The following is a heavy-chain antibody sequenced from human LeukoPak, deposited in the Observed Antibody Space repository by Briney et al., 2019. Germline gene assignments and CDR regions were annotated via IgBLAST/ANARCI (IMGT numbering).Heavy chain of an antibody. Sequence: PGGSLRLSCAASGFTFNSYDMHWVRQAPGKGLEWVAVISRDGSNKYYVDSVKGRFTISRDNSKNTLYLQMNSLRAEDTAVYYCAKDGLRRFFDYWGQGTLVTVSS. J-gene: IGHJ4*02. CDR3: AKDGLRRFFDY. CDR2: ISRDGSNK. D-gene: IGHD5-12*01. CDR1: GFTFNSYD. V-gene: IGHV3-30*18.